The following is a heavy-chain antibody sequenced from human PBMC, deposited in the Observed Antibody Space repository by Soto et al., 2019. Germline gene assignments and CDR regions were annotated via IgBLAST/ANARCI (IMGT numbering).Heavy chain of an antibody. J-gene: IGHJ4*02. V-gene: IGHV4-4*07. CDR1: GASLNNYY. Sequence: QVQLQESGPGLVKASETLSLTCTVSGASLNNYYWSWARQPAGKGLEWVGRIYTSGSTNYNPSLASRVTMSVDTSKNQFSLKLSSVTAADTAVYYCARGSLAPDYWGQGTLVTVSS. CDR3: ARGSLAPDY. D-gene: IGHD1-26*01. CDR2: IYTSGST.